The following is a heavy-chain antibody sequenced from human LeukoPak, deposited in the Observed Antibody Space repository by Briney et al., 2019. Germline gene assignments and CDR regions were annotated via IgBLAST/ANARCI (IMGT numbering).Heavy chain of an antibody. CDR3: ATLPGGVTTPNPS. V-gene: IGHV4-34*01. CDR1: GGSFSGFY. D-gene: IGHD4-17*01. J-gene: IGHJ5*02. Sequence: SETLSLTCAVYGGSFSGFYWSWIRQVPGKGLEWIGEINHRGRTNYNPSLKSRVTISVDTPKNQFSLKLTSVTAADTAVYYCATLPGGVTTPNPSWGQGTLVTVSS. CDR2: INHRGRT.